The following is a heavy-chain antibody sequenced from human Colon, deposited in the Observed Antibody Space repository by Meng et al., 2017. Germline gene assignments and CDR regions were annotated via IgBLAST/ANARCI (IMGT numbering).Heavy chain of an antibody. J-gene: IGHJ4*02. V-gene: IGHV4-28*01. CDR2: IYYSGST. CDR3: ARKRDGYNPFDD. Sequence: QGQLQESGPGLVKPSDPLSLTCAGSGYSISSSNWWVWIRQPPGKGLEWIGYIYYSGSTDYNPSLKSRVTMSVDTSKNQFSLKLSSVTAVDTAVYYCARKRDGYNPFDDWGQGTLVTVSS. D-gene: IGHD5-24*01. CDR1: GYSISSSNW.